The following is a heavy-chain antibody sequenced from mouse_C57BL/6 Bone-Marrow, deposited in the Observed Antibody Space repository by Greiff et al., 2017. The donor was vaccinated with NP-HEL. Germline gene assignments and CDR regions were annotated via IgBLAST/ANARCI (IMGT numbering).Heavy chain of an antibody. J-gene: IGHJ4*01. V-gene: IGHV1-54*01. CDR1: GYAFTNYL. D-gene: IGHD1-1*01. CDR3: ARSIYYYGKGVTMDY. CDR2: INPGSGGT. Sequence: QVQLQQSGAELVRPGTSVKVSCKASGYAFTNYLIEWVKQRPGQGLEWIGVINPGSGGTNYNEKFKGKATLTADKSSSTAYMQLSSLTSEDSAVYFCARSIYYYGKGVTMDYWGQGTSVTVSS.